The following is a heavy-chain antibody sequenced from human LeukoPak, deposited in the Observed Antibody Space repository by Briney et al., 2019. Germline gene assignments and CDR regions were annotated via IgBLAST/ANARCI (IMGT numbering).Heavy chain of an antibody. V-gene: IGHV1-18*04. D-gene: IGHD6-19*01. Sequence: GASVKVSCKASGYTFTSYGISWVRQAPGQGLEWMGWISAYNGNTNYAQKLQGRVTMTTDTSTSTACMELRSLRSDDTAVYYCARAARGSGWPNFDYWGQGTLVTASS. CDR1: GYTFTSYG. J-gene: IGHJ4*02. CDR2: ISAYNGNT. CDR3: ARAARGSGWPNFDY.